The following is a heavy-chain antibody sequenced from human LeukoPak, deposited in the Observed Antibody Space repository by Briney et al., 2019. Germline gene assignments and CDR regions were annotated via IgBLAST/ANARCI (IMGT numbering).Heavy chain of an antibody. D-gene: IGHD6-19*01. J-gene: IGHJ4*02. Sequence: ASVKVSCKASAYTLSGYYMHWVRPAPGQGLEWTGWINPKSGVTNYARKFQGRVTMTWDTSINTTFMELSRLRSDDTAVYYCARRIAVAGSPVYYFDYWGQGTLVTVSS. CDR2: INPKSGVT. V-gene: IGHV1-2*02. CDR1: AYTLSGYY. CDR3: ARRIAVAGSPVYYFDY.